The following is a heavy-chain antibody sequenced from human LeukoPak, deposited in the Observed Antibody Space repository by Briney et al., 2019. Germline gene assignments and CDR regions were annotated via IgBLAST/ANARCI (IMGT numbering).Heavy chain of an antibody. CDR2: INNDGRSA. D-gene: IGHD1-1*01. V-gene: IGHV3-74*03. Sequence: GGSLRLSCAASGFTFSDHWIEWVRQVPGEGLVWVAFINNDGRSATYGDSVKGRFTFSRDNAKNTLYLQMNSLRVEDTAVYYCARGGPGTGMDYWGQGTLVTVSS. J-gene: IGHJ4*02. CDR3: ARGGPGTGMDY. CDR1: GFTFSDHW.